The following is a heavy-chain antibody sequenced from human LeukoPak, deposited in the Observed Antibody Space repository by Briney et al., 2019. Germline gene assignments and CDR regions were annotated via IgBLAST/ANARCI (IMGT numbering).Heavy chain of an antibody. CDR2: ISGSGGST. D-gene: IGHD3-9*01. CDR1: GFTFSSYA. V-gene: IGHV3-23*01. J-gene: IGHJ4*02. CDR3: AKDHLVSYYDILTGYYYFDY. Sequence: PGGSLRLSCAASGFTFSSYAMSWVRQAPGKGLEWVSAISGSGGSTYYADSVKGRFTISRDNSKNTLYLQMNSLGAEDTAVYYCAKDHLVSYYDILTGYYYFDYWGQGTLVTVSS.